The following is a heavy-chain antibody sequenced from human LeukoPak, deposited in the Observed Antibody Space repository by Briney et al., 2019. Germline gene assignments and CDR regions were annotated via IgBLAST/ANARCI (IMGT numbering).Heavy chain of an antibody. CDR3: AREDDYGDSHHYYYGMDV. CDR1: GFTFSSYW. Sequence: GGSLRLSCAASGFTFSSYWMSWARQAPGKGLEWVSSIISSSSYIYYADSVKGRFTISRDNAKNSLYLQMNSLRAEDTAVYYCAREDDYGDSHHYYYGMDVWGQGTTVTVSS. V-gene: IGHV3-21*01. D-gene: IGHD4-17*01. J-gene: IGHJ6*02. CDR2: IISSSSYI.